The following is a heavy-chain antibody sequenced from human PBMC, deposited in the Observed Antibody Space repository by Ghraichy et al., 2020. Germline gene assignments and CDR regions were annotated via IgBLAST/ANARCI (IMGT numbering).Heavy chain of an antibody. CDR1: GFTFSSYW. V-gene: IGHV3-74*01. Sequence: GESLNISCAASGFTFSSYWMHWVRQAPGKGLLWVSHIKTDETYTDYADSVKGRFTISRDNAKNTLYLQMNSLRAEDTAVYYCTRGKSYGLDVWGQGTTVTVSS. J-gene: IGHJ6*02. CDR2: IKTDETYT. CDR3: TRGKSYGLDV.